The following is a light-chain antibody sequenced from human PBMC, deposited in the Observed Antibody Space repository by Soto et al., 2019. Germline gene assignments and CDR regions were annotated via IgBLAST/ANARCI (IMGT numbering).Light chain of an antibody. Sequence: ITISCTGTSSDVGSYNLVAWYQRHPAKATKLMIYEGSRRAGGFSNRFSRCKSGNTAALTISGLHAADEADYFGAACAGFSTYIFGTVTKVTV. J-gene: IGLJ1*01. CDR2: EGS. CDR3: AACAGFSTYI. CDR1: SSDVGSYNL. V-gene: IGLV2-23*01.